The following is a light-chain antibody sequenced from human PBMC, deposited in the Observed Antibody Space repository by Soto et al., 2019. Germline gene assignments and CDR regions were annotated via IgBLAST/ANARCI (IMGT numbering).Light chain of an antibody. V-gene: IGLV2-8*01. Sequence: QSVLTQPPSASGSPGQSVTISCTGTSSDIGAYNYVSWYQHHPGKAPKLIIYEVSKRPSGVPDRFSGSQSGNTASLTVSGLQAEDEADYYCSSYAGSNNLVFGGGTQLTVL. CDR3: SSYAGSNNLV. J-gene: IGLJ3*02. CDR1: SSDIGAYNY. CDR2: EVS.